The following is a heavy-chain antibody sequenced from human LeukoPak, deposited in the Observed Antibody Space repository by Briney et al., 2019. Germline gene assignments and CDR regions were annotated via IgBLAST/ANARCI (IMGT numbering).Heavy chain of an antibody. CDR1: GGTFSSYA. CDR3: ARGGIAVAGRLVY. Sequence: ASVKVSCTASGGTFSSYAIGWVRQAPGQGLEWMGGIIPIFGTANYAQKFQGRVTITADESTSTAYMELSSLRSEDTAVYYCARGGIAVAGRLVYWGQGTLVTVSS. J-gene: IGHJ4*02. V-gene: IGHV1-69*13. D-gene: IGHD6-19*01. CDR2: IIPIFGTA.